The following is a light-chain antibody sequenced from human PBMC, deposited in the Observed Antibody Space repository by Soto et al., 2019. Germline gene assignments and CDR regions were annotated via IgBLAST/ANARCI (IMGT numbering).Light chain of an antibody. J-gene: IGKJ4*01. CDR3: QQRSRT. CDR2: DAS. V-gene: IGKV3-11*01. CDR1: QSVSRY. Sequence: EIVLTQSPATLSLSPGERATLSCRASQSVSRYLAWYRQKPGQAPRLLIYDASNRATGVPPRFSGSGSGKDFPLTIASLEPEEIAVYYCQQRSRTFGGGTRVAIK.